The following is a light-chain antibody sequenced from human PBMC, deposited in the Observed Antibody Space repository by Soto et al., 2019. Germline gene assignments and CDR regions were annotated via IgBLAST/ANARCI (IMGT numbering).Light chain of an antibody. CDR3: QQYNSYPYT. J-gene: IGKJ2*01. Sequence: IQMTQSPYTLSASVGDTVSITCRACQSISGWMAWYQQKPGKVPKLLIFDDSSLESVVPSRFSGRGSGTIFTLTISCLQPCDFATYYCQQYNSYPYTFGQGNKREIK. CDR2: DDS. V-gene: IGKV1-5*01. CDR1: QSISGW.